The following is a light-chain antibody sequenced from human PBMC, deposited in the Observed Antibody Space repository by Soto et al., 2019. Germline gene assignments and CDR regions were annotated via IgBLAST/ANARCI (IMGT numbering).Light chain of an antibody. CDR2: AAS. J-gene: IGKJ1*01. Sequence: DIQMTQSPSSLSASVGDRVTITCRASQSISSYLNWYQQKPGKAPKLLIYAASSLQSGVPSRFSGSGSGTDFTLTISSLQPEDFATYYCQQYNSYPPPFXQGTKVDIK. CDR1: QSISSY. V-gene: IGKV1-39*01. CDR3: QQYNSYPPP.